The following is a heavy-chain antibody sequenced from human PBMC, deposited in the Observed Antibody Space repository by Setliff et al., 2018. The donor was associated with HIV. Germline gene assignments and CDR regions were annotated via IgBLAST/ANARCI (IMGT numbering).Heavy chain of an antibody. CDR3: TRDTLYRCCDY. J-gene: IGHJ4*02. CDR1: GFSIDDYA. CDR2: VRGIAYGGTT. D-gene: IGHD4-17*01. V-gene: IGHV3-49*03. Sequence: GGSLRLSCTASGFSIDDYAMNWFRQAPGRGLEWVGLVRGIAYGGTTEYAASVRGRLTISRDDSKNIAYLQMNSRKTEDTAVYYCTRDTLYRCCDYWGQGTLVTVSS.